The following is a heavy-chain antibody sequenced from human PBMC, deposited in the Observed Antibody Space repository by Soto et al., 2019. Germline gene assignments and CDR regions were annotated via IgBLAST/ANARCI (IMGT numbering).Heavy chain of an antibody. J-gene: IGHJ6*02. D-gene: IGHD2-2*01. CDR3: ARVEIVPAARGYYYGMDV. Sequence: PSETLSLTCAVYGGSFSGYYWSWIRQPPGKGLEWIGEINHSGSTNYNPSLKSRVTISVDTSKNQFSLKLSSVTAADTAVYYCARVEIVPAARGYYYGMDVWGQGTTVTVSS. V-gene: IGHV4-34*01. CDR1: GGSFSGYY. CDR2: INHSGST.